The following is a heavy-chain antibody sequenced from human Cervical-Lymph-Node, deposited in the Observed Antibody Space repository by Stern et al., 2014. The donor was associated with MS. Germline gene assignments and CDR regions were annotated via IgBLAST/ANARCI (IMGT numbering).Heavy chain of an antibody. CDR2: ISSGSDYM. J-gene: IGHJ4*02. CDR1: GFSFSSYS. CDR3: ARDCGGDCYSGFDS. Sequence: EVQLVVSGGGLVKPGGSLRLSCAASGFSFSSYSMNWVRQAPGKGLEWVSSISSGSDYMYYADSMKGRLTISRDDAKNSLYLLMNSLRAEDTAVYYCARDCGGDCYSGFDSWGQGTLVSVSS. V-gene: IGHV3-21*02. D-gene: IGHD2-21*02.